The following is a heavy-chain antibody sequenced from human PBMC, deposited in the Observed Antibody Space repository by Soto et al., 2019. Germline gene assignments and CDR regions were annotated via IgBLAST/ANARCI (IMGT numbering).Heavy chain of an antibody. Sequence: ASVKVSCKASGYTFTSYYMHWVRQAPGQGLEWMGIINPSGGSTSYAQKFQGRVTMTEDTSTDTAYTELSSLRSEDTAVYYCATVHRDLTMTLGVWGKGTTVTVSS. CDR1: GYTFTSYY. CDR3: ATVHRDLTMTLGV. J-gene: IGHJ6*04. V-gene: IGHV1-46*01. CDR2: INPSGGST.